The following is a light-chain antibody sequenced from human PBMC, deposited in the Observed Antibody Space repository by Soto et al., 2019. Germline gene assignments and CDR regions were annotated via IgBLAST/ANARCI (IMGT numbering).Light chain of an antibody. CDR1: SSDVVGYNY. CDR2: DVS. Sequence: VLTQPASVSGSPGQSITISCTGTSSDVVGYNYVSWYQHPPGKAPKLIIYDVSNRPSGVSYRFSGSKSGNTASLTISGLQPEDEADYYCSSYTTSNTRQIVFGTVTKVTVL. CDR3: SSYTTSNTRQIV. J-gene: IGLJ1*01. V-gene: IGLV2-14*03.